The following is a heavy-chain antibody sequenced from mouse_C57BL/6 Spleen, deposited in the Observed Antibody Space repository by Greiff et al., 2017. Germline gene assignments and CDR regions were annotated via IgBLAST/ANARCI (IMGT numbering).Heavy chain of an antibody. CDR2: IDPADSYT. D-gene: IGHD4-1*01. V-gene: IGHV1-50*01. CDR1: GYTFTSYW. Sequence: QVQLKQPGAELVKPGASVKLSCKASGYTFTSYWMQWVKQRPGQGLEWIGEIDPADSYTNYNQKFKGKATLTVDTSSSTAYMQLSSLTSEDSAVDYCAGSDWAFGYWGQGTLVTVSA. CDR3: AGSDWAFGY. J-gene: IGHJ3*01.